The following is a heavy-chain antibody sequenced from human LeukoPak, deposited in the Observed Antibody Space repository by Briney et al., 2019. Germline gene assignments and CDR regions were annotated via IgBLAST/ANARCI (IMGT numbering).Heavy chain of an antibody. D-gene: IGHD3-9*01. CDR2: ISYDGSNK. V-gene: IGHV3-30*18. CDR3: AKSGANFDWLVWWFDP. J-gene: IGHJ5*02. Sequence: QPGGSLRLSCAASGFTFSSYGMHWVRQAPGKGLEWVADISYDGSNKYYADSVKGRFTISRDNSKNTLYLQMNSLRAEDTAVYYCAKSGANFDWLVWWFDPWGQGTLVTVSS. CDR1: GFTFSSYG.